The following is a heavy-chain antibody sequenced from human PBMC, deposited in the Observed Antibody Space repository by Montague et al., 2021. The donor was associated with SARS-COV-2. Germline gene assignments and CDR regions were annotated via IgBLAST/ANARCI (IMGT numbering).Heavy chain of an antibody. J-gene: IGHJ1*01. CDR3: VRAGGLDNRPPV. CDR2: IYQSGSN. V-gene: IGHV4-4*02. D-gene: IGHD3/OR15-3a*01. CDR1: GDSIMTTNW. Sequence: SETLSLTCAVSGDSIMTTNWWSWVRQPPGKGLEWIGEIYQSGSNNYNPSLKSRVTMSIDKSKNQFSLELNSVTAADTDLYYCVRAGGLDNRPPVWGQGALVIVSS.